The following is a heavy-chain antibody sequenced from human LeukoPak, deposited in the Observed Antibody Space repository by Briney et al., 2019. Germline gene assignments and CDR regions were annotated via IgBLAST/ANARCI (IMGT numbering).Heavy chain of an antibody. D-gene: IGHD3-22*01. V-gene: IGHV1-69*04. CDR1: GGTFSSYA. CDR3: ATLIGSNYYYYGMDV. CDR2: IIPILGIA. Sequence: SVKVSCKASGGTFSSYAISWVRQAPGQGLEWMGRIIPILGIANYAQKFQGRVTITADKSTSTAYMELSSLRSEDTAVYYCATLIGSNYYYYGMDVWGQGTTVTVSS. J-gene: IGHJ6*02.